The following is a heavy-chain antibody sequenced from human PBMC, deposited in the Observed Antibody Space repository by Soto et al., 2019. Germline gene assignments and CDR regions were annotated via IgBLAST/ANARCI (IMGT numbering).Heavy chain of an antibody. CDR1: GGSINSGGYY. J-gene: IGHJ5*02. V-gene: IGHV4-31*03. CDR2: IYYSGST. CDR3: AKDSGYNYGYFRWFDP. Sequence: SETLSLTCTVSGGSINSGGYYWSWIRQHPGKGLEWIGYIYYSGSTYYNPSLKSRVTISVDTSKNQFSLKLSSVTAADTAVYYCAKDSGYNYGYFRWFDPWGQGTLVTVSS. D-gene: IGHD5-18*01.